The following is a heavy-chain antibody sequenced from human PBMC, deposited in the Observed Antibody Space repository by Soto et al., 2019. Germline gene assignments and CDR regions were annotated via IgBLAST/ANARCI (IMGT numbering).Heavy chain of an antibody. J-gene: IGHJ4*02. CDR1: GFTFDNYA. CDR3: AKGKTTGWYYFDY. V-gene: IGHV3-23*01. CDR2: VSASGRDT. D-gene: IGHD6-19*01. Sequence: EVLLLESGGDLAQPGGSLRLSCAASGFTFDNYAMSWVRQAPGKGLEWVAGVSASGRDTYYADSVKDRFTIARDSSKNTLYLQMNSLRAQDTATYYCAKGKTTGWYYFDYWGQGNLVTVSS.